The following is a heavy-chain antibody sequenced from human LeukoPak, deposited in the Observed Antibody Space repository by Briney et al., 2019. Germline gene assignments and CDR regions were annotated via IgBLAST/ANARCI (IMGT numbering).Heavy chain of an antibody. CDR3: ARFRWDYYDSSGYSGTFDI. CDR1: GGSISSYY. J-gene: IGHJ3*02. CDR2: IYTSGST. D-gene: IGHD3-22*01. V-gene: IGHV4-4*09. Sequence: KPSETLSLTCTVSGGSISSYYWSWIRQPPGKGLEWIGYIYTSGSTNYNPSLKSRVTISVDTSKNQFSLKLSSVTAADTAVYYCARFRWDYYDSSGYSGTFDIWGQGTMVTVSS.